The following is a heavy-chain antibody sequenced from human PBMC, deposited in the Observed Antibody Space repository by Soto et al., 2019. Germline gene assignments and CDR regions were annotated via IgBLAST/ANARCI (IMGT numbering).Heavy chain of an antibody. Sequence: LRLSCAASGFTFSDYYMSWIRQAPGKGLEWVSYISSSSGYTNYADSVKGRFTISRDNAKNSLYLQMNSPRAEDTAVYYCAKEYGRLDYWGQGTLVTVSS. CDR1: GFTFSDYY. D-gene: IGHD4-17*01. CDR2: ISSSSGYT. J-gene: IGHJ4*02. CDR3: AKEYGRLDY. V-gene: IGHV3-11*06.